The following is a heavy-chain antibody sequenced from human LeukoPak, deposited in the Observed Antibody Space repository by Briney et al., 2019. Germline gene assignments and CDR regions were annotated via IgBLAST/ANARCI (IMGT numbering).Heavy chain of an antibody. CDR1: GGSISTYY. J-gene: IGHJ4*02. CDR3: ARDYGGLGGLIDY. Sequence: SETLSLTCTVSGGSISTYYWSWIRQPPGQGLEWIGYIYYNGANDYNPSLKSRVTISVDKSKTQFSLKLSSVTAADTAVYYCARDYGGLGGLIDYWGQGTLVTVSS. D-gene: IGHD4-23*01. V-gene: IGHV4-59*12. CDR2: IYYNGAN.